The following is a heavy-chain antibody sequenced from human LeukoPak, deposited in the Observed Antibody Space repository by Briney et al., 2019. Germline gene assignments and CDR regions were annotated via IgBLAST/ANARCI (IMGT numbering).Heavy chain of an antibody. J-gene: IGHJ4*02. CDR3: ARQLGNYYRAFDF. CDR2: INPASAGA. Sequence: ASVKVSCKASGYTFTMYYIHWVRQAPGQGLEWVGWINPASAGAAFAPKFQGRVSMTWDSSITTAFMDLTSLRSNDTAIYYCARQLGNYYRAFDFWGQGTLVTVSS. CDR1: GYTFTMYY. V-gene: IGHV1-2*02. D-gene: IGHD1-26*01.